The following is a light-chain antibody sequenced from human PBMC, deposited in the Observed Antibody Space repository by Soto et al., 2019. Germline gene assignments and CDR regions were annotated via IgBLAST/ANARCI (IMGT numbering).Light chain of an antibody. CDR3: QQYVIWPPTFT. V-gene: IGKV3-15*01. CDR2: SAS. Sequence: IVMTQSPATLSVSIGERVTLSCRASQSVSSNLACYQQKPGQAPRLLIYSASTRATGIPARFSGSGSGTEFTLAITSLQSEDFAVYFCQQYVIWPPTFTFGQGTKLEIK. J-gene: IGKJ2*01. CDR1: QSVSSN.